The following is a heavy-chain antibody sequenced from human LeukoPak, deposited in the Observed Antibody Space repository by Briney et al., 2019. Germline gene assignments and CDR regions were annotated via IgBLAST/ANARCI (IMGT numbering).Heavy chain of an antibody. CDR2: ISDSGAST. CDR1: GFTFSSYA. J-gene: IGHJ4*02. D-gene: IGHD4-17*01. CDR3: ATRNTMTTLMFDY. V-gene: IGHV3-23*01. Sequence: GGSLRLSCAASGFTFSSYAMSWVRQAPGKGLEWVSAISDSGASTYYADSVKGRFTISRDNSKNTLYLQMNRLRAEDTAVYYCATRNTMTTLMFDYWGQGTLVTVSS.